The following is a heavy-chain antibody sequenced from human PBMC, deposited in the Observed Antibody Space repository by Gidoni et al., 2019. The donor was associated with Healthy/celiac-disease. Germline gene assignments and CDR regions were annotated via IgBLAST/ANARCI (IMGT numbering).Heavy chain of an antibody. J-gene: IGHJ3*02. CDR3: ARCEGRCAFDI. Sequence: EVQLVESGGGLVKPGGSLRLACAASGFTFSSYSMNWVRQAPGKGLEWVSSISSSSSYIYYADSVKGRFTISRDNAKNSLYLQMNSLRAEDTAVYYCARCEGRCAFDIWGQGTMVTVSS. CDR2: ISSSSSYI. V-gene: IGHV3-21*01. CDR1: GFTFSSYS. D-gene: IGHD3-3*01.